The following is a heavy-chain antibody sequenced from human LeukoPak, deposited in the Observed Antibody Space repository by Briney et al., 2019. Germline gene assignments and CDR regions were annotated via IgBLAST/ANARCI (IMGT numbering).Heavy chain of an antibody. J-gene: IGHJ6*03. CDR1: GYSISSGYY. CDR3: ARVEGARSYYYYYIDV. Sequence: SETLSLTCAVSGYSISSGYYWGWIRQPPGKGLEWIGGIYHSGSTYYNPSLKSRVTISVDTSKNQFSLKLSSVTAADTAVYYCARVEGARSYYYYYIDVWGKGTTVTVSS. CDR2: IYHSGST. D-gene: IGHD1-1*01. V-gene: IGHV4-38-2*01.